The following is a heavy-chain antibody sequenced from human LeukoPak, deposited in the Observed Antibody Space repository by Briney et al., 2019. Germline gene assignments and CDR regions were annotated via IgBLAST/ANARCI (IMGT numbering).Heavy chain of an antibody. CDR2: ISAYNGNT. Sequence: ASVKVSCKASGYTFTSYYMHWVRQAPGQGLEWMGWISAYNGNTNYAQKLQGRVTMTTDISTSTAYMELRSLRSDDTAVYYCARDNVVVVATDPARIFDYWGQGTLVTVSS. CDR3: ARDNVVVVATDPARIFDY. CDR1: GYTFTSYY. D-gene: IGHD5-12*01. V-gene: IGHV1-18*04. J-gene: IGHJ4*02.